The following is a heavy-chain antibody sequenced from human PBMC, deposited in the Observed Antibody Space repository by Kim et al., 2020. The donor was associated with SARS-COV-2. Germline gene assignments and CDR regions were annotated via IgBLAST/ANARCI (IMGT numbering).Heavy chain of an antibody. CDR1: GFTFSSYA. J-gene: IGHJ4*02. Sequence: GGSLRLSCAASGFTFSSYAMSWVRQAPGKGLEWVSAISGSGGSTYYVDSVKGRFTISRDNSKNTLYLQMNSLRAEDMAVYYCAKSRSWCYFDYWGQGTLVTVSS. CDR3: AKSRSWCYFDY. CDR2: ISGSGGST. V-gene: IGHV3-23*01. D-gene: IGHD6-13*01.